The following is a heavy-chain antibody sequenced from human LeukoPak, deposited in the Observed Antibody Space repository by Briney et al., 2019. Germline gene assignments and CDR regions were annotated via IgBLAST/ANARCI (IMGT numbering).Heavy chain of an antibody. D-gene: IGHD4-17*01. V-gene: IGHV5-51*01. Sequence: GESLKISCEGSGYTFTSYWIAWVRQMPGKGLEWMGTIYPADSDTRYSPSFQGQVTISADKSISTTYLQWSSLKASDTAMYYCARVYGRYFQRWGQGTLVTVSS. J-gene: IGHJ1*01. CDR2: IYPADSDT. CDR1: GYTFTSYW. CDR3: ARVYGRYFQR.